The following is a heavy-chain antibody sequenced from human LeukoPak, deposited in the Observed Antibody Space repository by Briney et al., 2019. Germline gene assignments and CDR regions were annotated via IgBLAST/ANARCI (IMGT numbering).Heavy chain of an antibody. CDR1: GDSISSSSYY. CDR2: ISYSGNT. V-gene: IGHV4-39*07. J-gene: IGHJ4*02. D-gene: IGHD6-6*01. CDR3: ATHLAARQDFGY. Sequence: PSETLSLTCTASGDSISSSSYYWGWIRQPPGKGLGWIGSISYSGNTYYNPSLKSRVTISVETSRNKFSLKLNSLTAADTAVYYCATHLAARQDFGYWGQGTLVTVSS.